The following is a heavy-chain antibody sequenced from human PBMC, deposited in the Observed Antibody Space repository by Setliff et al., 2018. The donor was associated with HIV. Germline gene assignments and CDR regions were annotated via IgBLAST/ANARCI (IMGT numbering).Heavy chain of an antibody. CDR2: IYFSGTT. Sequence: SETLSLTCTVSGASISSHYWSWIRQPPGKGLGWIGYIYFSGTTNYNPSLKSRVTISVDTSKNQFSLNLNSVTAADTAVYYCARAISAAGIAPFDFWGQGTLVTVSS. CDR1: GASISSHY. CDR3: ARAISAAGIAPFDF. V-gene: IGHV4-59*11. D-gene: IGHD6-13*01. J-gene: IGHJ4*02.